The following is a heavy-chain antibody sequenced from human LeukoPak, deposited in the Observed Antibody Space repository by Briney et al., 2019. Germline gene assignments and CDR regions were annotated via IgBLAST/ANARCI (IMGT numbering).Heavy chain of an antibody. J-gene: IGHJ6*03. CDR1: GGSISSYY. D-gene: IGHD6-6*01. CDR2: IYYSGST. V-gene: IGHV4-59*08. Sequence: PSGTLSLTCTVSGGSISSYYWSWIRQPPGKGLEWIGYIYYSGSTNYNPSLKSRVTISVDTSKNQFSLKLSFVTAADTAVYYCARHPIKQLAYMDVWGKGTTVTVSS. CDR3: ARHPIKQLAYMDV.